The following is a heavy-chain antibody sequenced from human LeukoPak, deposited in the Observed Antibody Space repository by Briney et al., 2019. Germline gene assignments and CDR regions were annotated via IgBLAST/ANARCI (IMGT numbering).Heavy chain of an antibody. D-gene: IGHD2-15*01. CDR3: AKNGRAPIYYYYGMDV. CDR2: ISYDGSNK. J-gene: IGHJ6*02. Sequence: GGSLRLSCAVSGFTFSSYAMHWVRQAPGKGPEWVAVISYDGSNKYYADSVKGRFTISRDNSKNTLNLQMNSLRAEDTAVYYCAKNGRAPIYYYYGMDVWGQGTTVTVSS. CDR1: GFTFSSYA. V-gene: IGHV3-30*04.